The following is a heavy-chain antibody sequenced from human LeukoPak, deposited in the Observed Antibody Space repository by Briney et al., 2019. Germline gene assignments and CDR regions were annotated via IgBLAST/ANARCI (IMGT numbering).Heavy chain of an antibody. Sequence: GGSLRLSCAASGFTFSSYSMNWVRQAPGQGLEWVSYITSDSVTMFYADSVKGRFTISRDNAKNSLYLQMNSLRAEDTALYYCAKDISSYGSGSDYWGQGTLVTVSS. CDR2: ITSDSVTM. V-gene: IGHV3-48*04. J-gene: IGHJ4*02. CDR1: GFTFSSYS. CDR3: AKDISSYGSGSDY. D-gene: IGHD3-10*01.